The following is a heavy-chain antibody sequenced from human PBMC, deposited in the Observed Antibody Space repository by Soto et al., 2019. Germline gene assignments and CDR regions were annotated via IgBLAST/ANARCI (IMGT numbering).Heavy chain of an antibody. CDR2: ISAYNGNT. Sequence: ASVKVSCKASGYTFTSYAMHWVRQAPGQGLEWLGWISAYNGNTNYAQKLQGRVTMTTDTSTSTAYMELRSLRSDDTAVYYCARLPYHYDSSGYYHWGQATLVTVLL. J-gene: IGHJ5*02. V-gene: IGHV1-18*01. D-gene: IGHD3-22*01. CDR1: GYTFTSYA. CDR3: ARLPYHYDSSGYYH.